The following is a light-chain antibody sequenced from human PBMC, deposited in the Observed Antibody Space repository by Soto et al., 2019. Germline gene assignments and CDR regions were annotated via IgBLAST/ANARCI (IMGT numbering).Light chain of an antibody. CDR2: EVT. V-gene: IGLV2-14*01. J-gene: IGLJ1*01. CDR3: NSFRVSHLYV. Sequence: QSALTQPASVSGSPGQTITISCTGTSSDIGGYNAVSWYQHHPGKAPKLIIYEVTHRPSGVSGRFSASKSRNTASLTISGLQAEDEADYYCNSFRVSHLYVFGTGTKVTVL. CDR1: SSDIGGYNA.